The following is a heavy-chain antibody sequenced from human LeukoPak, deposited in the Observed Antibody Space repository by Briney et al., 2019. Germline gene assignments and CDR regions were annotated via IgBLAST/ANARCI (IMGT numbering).Heavy chain of an antibody. J-gene: IGHJ4*02. D-gene: IGHD6-19*01. CDR1: GFTFSSYG. Sequence: GRSLRLSCAASGFTFSSYGMHWVRQAPGNGLEWVAVISYDGNNKYYVDSVKGRFTISRDNSKNTLYLQMNSLRPEDTAVYYCAKDRSSSGWYYFDYWGQGALVTVSS. CDR3: AKDRSSSGWYYFDY. CDR2: ISYDGNNK. V-gene: IGHV3-30*18.